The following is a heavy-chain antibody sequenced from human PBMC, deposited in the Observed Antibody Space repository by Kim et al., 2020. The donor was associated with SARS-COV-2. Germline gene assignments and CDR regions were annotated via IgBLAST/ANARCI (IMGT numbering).Heavy chain of an antibody. CDR1: GGSISSSSYY. CDR2: IYYSGST. Sequence: SETLSLTCTVSGGSISSSSYYWGWIRQPPGKGLEWIGSIYYSGSTYYNPSLKSRVTISVDTSKNQFSLKLSSVTAADTAVYYCARQEFVVVVAATPNAFDIWGQGTMVTVSS. J-gene: IGHJ3*02. CDR3: ARQEFVVVVAATPNAFDI. V-gene: IGHV4-39*01. D-gene: IGHD2-15*01.